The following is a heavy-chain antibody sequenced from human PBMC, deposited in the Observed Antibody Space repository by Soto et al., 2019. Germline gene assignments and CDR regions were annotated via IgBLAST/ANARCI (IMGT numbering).Heavy chain of an antibody. J-gene: IGHJ6*02. CDR1: GFTFDDYT. CDR3: AKDISAVSSNPNYYYYYGMDV. V-gene: IGHV3-43*01. D-gene: IGHD6-6*01. Sequence: GGSLRLSCAASGFTFDDYTMHWVRQATGKGLEWVSLISWDGGSTYYADSVKGRFTISRDNSKNSLYLQMNSLRTEDTALYYCAKDISAVSSNPNYYYYYGMDVWGQGTTVTV. CDR2: ISWDGGST.